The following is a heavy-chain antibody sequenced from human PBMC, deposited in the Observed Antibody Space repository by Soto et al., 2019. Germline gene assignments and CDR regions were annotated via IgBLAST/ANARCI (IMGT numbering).Heavy chain of an antibody. CDR3: ARHEGAQPITYYYYGMDV. J-gene: IGHJ6*02. V-gene: IGHV1-69*13. D-gene: IGHD1-20*01. CDR2: IIPIFGTA. CDR1: GGTFSSYA. Sequence: SVKVSCKASGGTFSSYAISWVRQAPGQGLEWMGGIIPIFGTANYAQKFQGRVTITADESTSTAYMELSSLRSEDTAVYYCARHEGAQPITYYYYGMDVWGQGTTATVPS.